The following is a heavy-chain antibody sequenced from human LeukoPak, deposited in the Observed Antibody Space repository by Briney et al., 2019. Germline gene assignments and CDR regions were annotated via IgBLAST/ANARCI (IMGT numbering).Heavy chain of an antibody. J-gene: IGHJ4*02. CDR1: GFTFSSYS. V-gene: IGHV3-48*01. Sequence: ESGGSLRLSCAASGFTFSSYSMNWVRQAPGKGLEWVSYISSSSSTIYYADSVKGRFTISRDNAKNSLYLQMNSLRAEDTAVYYCATASGSWYRYYFDSWGQGILVTVSS. CDR2: ISSSSSTI. CDR3: ATASGSWYRYYFDS. D-gene: IGHD6-13*01.